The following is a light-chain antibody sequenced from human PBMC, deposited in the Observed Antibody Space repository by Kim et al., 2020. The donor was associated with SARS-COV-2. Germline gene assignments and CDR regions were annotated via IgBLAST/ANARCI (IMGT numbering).Light chain of an antibody. CDR3: QQFNRYPTT. V-gene: IGKV1-9*01. CDR2: AAS. J-gene: IGKJ5*01. Sequence: DIELTQSPCFLSASVGDRVTITCRASQGISSYLAWYQQKPGKAPKLLIYAASTLQSGVPSRFSGSGSGTEFTLTISSLQPEDFATYYCQQFNRYPTTFGQGTRLEIK. CDR1: QGISSY.